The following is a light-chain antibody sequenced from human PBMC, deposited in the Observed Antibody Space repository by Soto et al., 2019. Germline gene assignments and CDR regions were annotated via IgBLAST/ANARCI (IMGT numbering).Light chain of an antibody. V-gene: IGKV3-15*01. CDR1: QSVTTN. J-gene: IGKJ5*01. CDR2: GAS. Sequence: EVVMTQSPATLSVSPGERVTFSCRASQSVTTNLAWYQHKPGQSPRLLISGASTGASGIPPRFSGSGSGTEFTLTIDRLQSADFAVYYCQQSYITPPITFGQGTRLEVK. CDR3: QQSYITPPIT.